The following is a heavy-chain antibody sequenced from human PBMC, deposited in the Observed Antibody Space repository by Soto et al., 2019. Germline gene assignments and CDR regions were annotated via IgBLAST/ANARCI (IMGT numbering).Heavy chain of an antibody. Sequence: QVQLQESGPGLVKPSQTLSLTCTVSGGSISSGGYYWSWIRQHPGKGLEWIGYIYYSGSTYYNPSLKSRVTISVDTSKNQFSLKLSSVTAADTVVYYCASAKGGYYPPNYWGQGTLVTVSS. CDR1: GGSISSGGYY. CDR2: IYYSGST. D-gene: IGHD3-10*01. CDR3: ASAKGGYYPPNY. V-gene: IGHV4-31*03. J-gene: IGHJ4*02.